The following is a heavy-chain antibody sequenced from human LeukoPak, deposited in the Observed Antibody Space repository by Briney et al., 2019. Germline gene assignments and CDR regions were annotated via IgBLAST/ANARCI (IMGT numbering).Heavy chain of an antibody. V-gene: IGHV4-34*01. J-gene: IGHJ3*02. CDR2: INHSGST. CDR1: GGSFSGYY. Sequence: SETLSLTCAVYGGSFSGYYWSWIRQPPGKGLEWIGEINHSGSTNYNPSLKSRVTIPVDTSKNQFSLKLSSVTAADTAVYYCARGGYDFWSGFAFDIWGQGTMVTVSS. D-gene: IGHD3-3*01. CDR3: ARGGYDFWSGFAFDI.